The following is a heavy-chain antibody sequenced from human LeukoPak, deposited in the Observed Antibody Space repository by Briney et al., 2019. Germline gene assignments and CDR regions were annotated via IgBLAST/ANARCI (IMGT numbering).Heavy chain of an antibody. D-gene: IGHD2-15*01. CDR2: INPNSGGT. CDR1: GYTFTCYY. J-gene: IGHJ6*03. V-gene: IGHV1-2*02. Sequence: GASVKVSCKASGYTFTCYYMHWVRQAPGQGLEWMGWINPNSGGTNNAQKFQGRVTMTMDTPISTAYMELSRLRSDDAAVYYCARDRITSRVVAVGYYYYYMDVRGNGTTVTVSS. CDR3: ARDRITSRVVAVGYYYYYMDV.